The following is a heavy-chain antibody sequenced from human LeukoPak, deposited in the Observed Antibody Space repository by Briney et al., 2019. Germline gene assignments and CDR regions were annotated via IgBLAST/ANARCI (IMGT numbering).Heavy chain of an antibody. D-gene: IGHD3-3*01. J-gene: IGHJ6*02. CDR2: ISYDGSNK. Sequence: GRSLRLSCAASGFTFSSYAMHWVRQAPGKGLEWVAVISYDGSNKYYVDSVKGRFTISRDNSKNTLYLQMNSLRAEDTAVYYCARAFKPDYDFWSGSLYYYYYYGMDVWGQGTTVTVSS. CDR1: GFTFSSYA. CDR3: ARAFKPDYDFWSGSLYYYYYYGMDV. V-gene: IGHV3-30*04.